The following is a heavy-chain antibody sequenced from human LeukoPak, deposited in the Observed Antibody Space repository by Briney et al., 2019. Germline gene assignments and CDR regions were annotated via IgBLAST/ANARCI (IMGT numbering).Heavy chain of an antibody. CDR2: IYYSGST. Sequence: SETLSLTCTVSGGSVSSGTYYWSWIRQPPGKGLEWIGYIYYSGSTNYNPSLKSRVTISVDTSKNQFSLKLSSVTAADTAVYYCAGPPAGPRDYYYGMDVWGQGTTVTVSS. J-gene: IGHJ6*02. CDR1: GGSVSSGTYY. D-gene: IGHD6-19*01. CDR3: AGPPAGPRDYYYGMDV. V-gene: IGHV4-61*01.